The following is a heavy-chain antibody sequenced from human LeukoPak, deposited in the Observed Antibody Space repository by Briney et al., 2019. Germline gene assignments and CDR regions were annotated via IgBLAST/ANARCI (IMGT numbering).Heavy chain of an antibody. V-gene: IGHV4-39*01. CDR2: IYYSGST. CDR3: ARRNGGGSGWNYYYYYMDV. CDR1: GGSISSSSYY. Sequence: SETLSLTCTVSGGSISSSSYYWGWIRQPPGKGLEWIGSIYYSGSTYYNPSLKSRVTISVDTSKNQFSLKLSSVTAADTAVYYCARRNGGGSGWNYYYYYMDVWGKGTTVTISS. D-gene: IGHD6-19*01. J-gene: IGHJ6*03.